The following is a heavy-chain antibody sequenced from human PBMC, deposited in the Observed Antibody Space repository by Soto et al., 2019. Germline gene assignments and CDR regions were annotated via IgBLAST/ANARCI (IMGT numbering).Heavy chain of an antibody. V-gene: IGHV1-69*13. CDR3: ARARRPSYCGGDCYSWNNWFDP. D-gene: IGHD2-21*02. Sequence: GASVKVSCKASGGTFSSYAISWVRQAPGQGLEWMGGIIPIFGTANYAQKFQGRVTITADESTSTAYMELSSLRSEDTAVYYCARARRPSYCGGDCYSWNNWFDPWGQGTLVTVSS. J-gene: IGHJ5*02. CDR1: GGTFSSYA. CDR2: IIPIFGTA.